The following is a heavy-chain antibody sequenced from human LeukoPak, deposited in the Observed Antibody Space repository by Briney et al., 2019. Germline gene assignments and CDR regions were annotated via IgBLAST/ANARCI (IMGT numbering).Heavy chain of an antibody. CDR3: ARELRYFDWTLFDY. V-gene: IGHV3-48*03. CDR2: ISSSGSTI. D-gene: IGHD3-9*01. J-gene: IGHJ4*02. Sequence: PGGSLRLSCAASGFTFSSYEMNWVRQAPGKGLEWVSYISSSGSTIYYADSVKGRFTISRDNAKNSLYLQMNSLRAEDTAVYYCARELRYFDWTLFDYWGQGTLVTVSS. CDR1: GFTFSSYE.